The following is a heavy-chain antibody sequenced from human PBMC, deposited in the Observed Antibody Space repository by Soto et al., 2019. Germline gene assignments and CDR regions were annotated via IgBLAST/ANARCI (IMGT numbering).Heavy chain of an antibody. J-gene: IGHJ5*01. V-gene: IGHV1-2*02. CDR1: GYTFTAYY. CDR3: ARSSGSYSKWFDS. Sequence: ASVKVSCKTSGYTFTAYYMHWLRQAPGHGREWLGWTSPRTGGAKYSHKFQGRVSMTRNTSITTAYMELTGLSTDDTAVYYCARSSGSYSKWFDSWGQGXLVTVSS. D-gene: IGHD3-10*01. CDR2: TSPRTGGA.